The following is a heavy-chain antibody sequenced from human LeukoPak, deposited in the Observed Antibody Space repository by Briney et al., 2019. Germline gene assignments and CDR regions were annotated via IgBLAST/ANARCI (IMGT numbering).Heavy chain of an antibody. CDR3: ARTTVAADGKFRYFGY. J-gene: IGHJ4*02. V-gene: IGHV4-34*12. D-gene: IGHD6-13*01. CDR2: IIHSGST. CDR1: GGSFSGYY. Sequence: PSETLSLTCAVYGGSFSGYYWSWIRHPPGKGKELNGEIIHSGSTNYNPSLKSRVAISVDTSKNQFSLKLTPVPAADTAVYYCARTTVAADGKFRYFGYWGQGTLVTVSS.